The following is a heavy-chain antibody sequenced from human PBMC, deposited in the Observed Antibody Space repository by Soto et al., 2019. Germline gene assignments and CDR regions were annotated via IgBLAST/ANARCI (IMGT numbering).Heavy chain of an antibody. D-gene: IGHD6-13*01. CDR1: GYTFTGYY. V-gene: IGHV1-2*04. CDR3: ARVGPGIAAAYPPGPPEYYYYHGMDV. Sequence: ASVKVSCKASGYTFTGYYMHWVRQAPGQGLEWMGWINPNSGGTNYAQKFQGWVTMTRDTSISTAYMELSRLRSDDTAVYYCARVGPGIAAAYPPGPPEYYYYHGMDVWGQGTTVTVSS. CDR2: INPNSGGT. J-gene: IGHJ6*02.